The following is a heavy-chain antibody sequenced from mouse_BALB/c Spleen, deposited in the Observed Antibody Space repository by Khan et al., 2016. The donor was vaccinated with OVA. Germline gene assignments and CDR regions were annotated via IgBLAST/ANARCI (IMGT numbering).Heavy chain of an antibody. Sequence: VQLQQSGTVLARPGASVKMSCKASGYTFTSYWMHWVKPRPGQGLEWIGDIYPGNTDTNYNQKFKGKAKLTAVTSTSTAYMELYSLTNEDSAVYYCTRRNGDVAWFAYWGQGTLVTVSA. V-gene: IGHV1-5*01. CDR1: GYTFTSYW. D-gene: IGHD4-1*01. CDR3: TRRNGDVAWFAY. CDR2: IYPGNTDT. J-gene: IGHJ3*01.